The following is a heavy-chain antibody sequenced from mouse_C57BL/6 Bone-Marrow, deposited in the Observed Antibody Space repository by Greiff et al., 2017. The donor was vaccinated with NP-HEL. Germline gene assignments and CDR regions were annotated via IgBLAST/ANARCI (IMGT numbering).Heavy chain of an antibody. D-gene: IGHD4-1*01. Sequence: EVQVVESGGGLVQPKGSLKLSCAASGFSFNTYAMNWVRQAPGKGLEWVARIRSKSNNYATYYAVSVKDRFTISRDDSESMLYLHMNTLITEGATMYCSVRPGTHWGKGTLVTVSA. CDR1: GFSFNTYA. CDR2: IRSKSNNYAT. V-gene: IGHV10-1*01. CDR3: VRPGTH. J-gene: IGHJ3*01.